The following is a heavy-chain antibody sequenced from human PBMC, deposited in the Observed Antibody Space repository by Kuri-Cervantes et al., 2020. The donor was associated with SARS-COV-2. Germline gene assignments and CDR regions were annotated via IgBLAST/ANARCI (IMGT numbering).Heavy chain of an antibody. V-gene: IGHV3-48*03. CDR2: ISSSGSTI. Sequence: GESLKISCTASGFTFGDYAMSWVRQAPGKGLEWVSYISSSGSTIYYADSVKGRFTISRDNAKNSLYLQMNSLRAEDTAVYYCARGSSSTYFDYWGQGTLVAVSS. J-gene: IGHJ4*02. CDR3: ARGSSSTYFDY. CDR1: GFTFGDYA. D-gene: IGHD6-6*01.